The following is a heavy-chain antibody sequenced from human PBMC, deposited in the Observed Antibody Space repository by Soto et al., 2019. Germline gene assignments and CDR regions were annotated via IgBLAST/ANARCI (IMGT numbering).Heavy chain of an antibody. D-gene: IGHD3-22*01. Sequence: QVQLQESGPGLVKPSETLSLTCTVSGGSISGYFWSWIRQPAGKGLEWIGRIYSSGNTNSNPSLKNRITMSVDTSKNQFSLKLRSVTAADTALYYCARDGSGYYGRNGFDLWGQGTMVTVSS. CDR1: GGSISGYF. V-gene: IGHV4-4*07. CDR2: IYSSGNT. J-gene: IGHJ3*01. CDR3: ARDGSGYYGRNGFDL.